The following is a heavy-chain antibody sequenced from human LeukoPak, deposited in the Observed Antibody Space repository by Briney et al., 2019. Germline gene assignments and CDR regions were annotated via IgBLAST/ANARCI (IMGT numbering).Heavy chain of an antibody. V-gene: IGHV4-34*01. D-gene: IGHD3-10*01. J-gene: IGHJ4*02. CDR2: INHSGST. CDR3: ARQPHRSITMVRGVNDY. Sequence: SETLSLTCAVYGGSFSGYYWSWIRQPPGKGLEWIGEINHSGSTNYNPSLKSRVTISVDTSKNQFSLKLSSVTAADTAVYYCARQPHRSITMVRGVNDYWGQGTLVTVSS. CDR1: GGSFSGYY.